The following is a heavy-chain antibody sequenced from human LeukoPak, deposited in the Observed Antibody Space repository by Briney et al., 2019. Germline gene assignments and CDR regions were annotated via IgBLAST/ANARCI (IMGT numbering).Heavy chain of an antibody. CDR3: ARDFSGWSLDP. V-gene: IGHV3-53*01. J-gene: IGHJ5*02. Sequence: PGGSLRLSCTVSGFTVSSNSMSWVRQAPGKGLEWVSFIYSDNTHYSDSVKGRFTISRDNAKNSLYLQVNSLRAEDTAVYYCARDFSGWSLDPWGQGTLVTVSS. D-gene: IGHD6-19*01. CDR2: IYSDNT. CDR1: GFTVSSNS.